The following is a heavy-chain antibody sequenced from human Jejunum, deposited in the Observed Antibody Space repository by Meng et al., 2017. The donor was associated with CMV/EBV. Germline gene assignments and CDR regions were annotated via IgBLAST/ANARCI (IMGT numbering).Heavy chain of an antibody. J-gene: IGHJ4*02. CDR2: NYPGDTSS. CDR3: ARHRDDLRTTDY. Sequence: GSVYSITNYWVGWVRPMPKRGLGWVRVNYPGDTSSTYCPSSRGTITFSADKSICVVYLQWSSLEASDTAVYSCARHRDDLRTTDYWGQGTLVTVSS. CDR1: VYSITNYW. V-gene: IGHV5-51*01. D-gene: IGHD5-24*01.